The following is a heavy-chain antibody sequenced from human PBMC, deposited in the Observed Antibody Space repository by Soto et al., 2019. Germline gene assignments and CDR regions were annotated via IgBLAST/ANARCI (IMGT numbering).Heavy chain of an antibody. Sequence: GGSLRLSCAASGFTLSYVWMHWVRQAPGKGLVWLSRIKGDGSDTDYADSVKGRFTISRDNAKNTLYLQMNNLRVEDTAVYYCARDYYGSGNHSGQGTLVTVFS. V-gene: IGHV3-74*01. CDR2: IKGDGSDT. J-gene: IGHJ5*02. CDR1: GFTLSYVW. CDR3: ARDYYGSGNH. D-gene: IGHD3-10*01.